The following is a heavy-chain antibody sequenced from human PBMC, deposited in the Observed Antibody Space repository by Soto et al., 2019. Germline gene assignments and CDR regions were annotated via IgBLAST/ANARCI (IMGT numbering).Heavy chain of an antibody. V-gene: IGHV4-34*01. CDR2: INHSGST. Sequence: PSETLSLTCAVYGGSFSGYYWSWIRQPPGKGLEWIGEINHSGSTNYNPSLKSRVTISVDTSKNQFSLKLSSVTAADTAVYYCAIIHSGRFDPWGQGTLVTVSS. D-gene: IGHD3-10*01. CDR3: AIIHSGRFDP. CDR1: GGSFSGYY. J-gene: IGHJ5*02.